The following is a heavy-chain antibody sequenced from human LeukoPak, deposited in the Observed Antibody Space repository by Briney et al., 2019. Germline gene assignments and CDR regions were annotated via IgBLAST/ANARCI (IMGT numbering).Heavy chain of an antibody. D-gene: IGHD3-10*01. CDR1: GFTFSSYN. CDR3: ARVLLWFGEALDYGMDV. Sequence: GGSLRFSCAASGFTFSSYNMNWVRQAPGKGLEWVSFISSSSTYIYNADSVKGRFTISRDNAKNSLYLQMNSLRVEDTAVYYCARVLLWFGEALDYGMDVWGQGTTVTVSS. V-gene: IGHV3-21*01. CDR2: ISSSSTYI. J-gene: IGHJ6*02.